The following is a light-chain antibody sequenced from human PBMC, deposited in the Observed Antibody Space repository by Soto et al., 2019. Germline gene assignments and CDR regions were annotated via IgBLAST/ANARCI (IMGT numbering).Light chain of an antibody. Sequence: QSALTQPASVSGSPGQSITISCTGTSSDVGGYNYVSWYQLHPGKAPKLMIYDVSNRPSRVSNRFSGSKSGNTASLTISGLQAEDEADYYCSSYTSSSTVVFGGGTKLTVL. V-gene: IGLV2-14*01. CDR3: SSYTSSSTVV. J-gene: IGLJ2*01. CDR1: SSDVGGYNY. CDR2: DVS.